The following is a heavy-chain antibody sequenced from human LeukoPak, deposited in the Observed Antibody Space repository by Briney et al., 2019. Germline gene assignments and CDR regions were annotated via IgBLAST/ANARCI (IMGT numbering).Heavy chain of an antibody. CDR3: ADAYGSGSYDY. Sequence: PSETLSLTCAVYGGSFSGCYWSWIRQPPGKGPEWIGEINHSGSTNYNPSLKSRVTISVDTSKNQFSLKLSSVTAADTAVYYCADAYGSGSYDYWGQGTLVTVSS. D-gene: IGHD3-10*01. J-gene: IGHJ4*02. V-gene: IGHV4-34*01. CDR1: GGSFSGCY. CDR2: INHSGST.